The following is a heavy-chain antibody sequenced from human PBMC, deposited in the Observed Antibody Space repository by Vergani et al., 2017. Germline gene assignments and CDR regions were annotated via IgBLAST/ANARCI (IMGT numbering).Heavy chain of an antibody. CDR1: GYTFTSYD. V-gene: IGHV1-8*01. J-gene: IGHJ6*03. D-gene: IGHD1-1*01. CDR2: MNPNSGNT. Sequence: QVQLVQSGAEVKKPGASVKVSCKASGYTFTSYDINWVRQATGQGLEWMGWMNPNSGNTGYAQKFQGRVTMTRNTSISTAYMELSSLRSEDTAVYYCARVPPPRYPFYDYYYYMDVWGKGTTVTVSS. CDR3: ARVPPPRYPFYDYYYYMDV.